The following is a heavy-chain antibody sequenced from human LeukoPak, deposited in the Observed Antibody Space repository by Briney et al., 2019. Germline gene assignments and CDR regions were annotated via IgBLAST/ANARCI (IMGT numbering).Heavy chain of an antibody. V-gene: IGHV4-39*01. Sequence: SETLSLTCTVSGGSISSSIYYWGWIRQPPGKGLEWIGSIYYSGSTYYNPSLKSRGTISVDTSKNQFSLKLSSVTPADTAVYYCARHSPPTGTSFDYWGQGTLVTVSS. D-gene: IGHD1-1*01. CDR3: ARHSPPTGTSFDY. CDR1: GGSISSSIYY. CDR2: IYYSGST. J-gene: IGHJ4*02.